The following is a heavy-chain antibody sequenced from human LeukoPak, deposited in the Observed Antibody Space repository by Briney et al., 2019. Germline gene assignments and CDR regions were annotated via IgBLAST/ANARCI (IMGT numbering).Heavy chain of an antibody. V-gene: IGHV4-34*01. CDR2: INHSGST. CDR3: ARGPSLLLLGEYR. CDR1: GGPFSGYH. Sequence: NPSETLSLTCAVYGGPFSGYHWSWLPQPPGRGLEGLREINHSGSTNYKPSLKSRVTISQDTSKNTYPLELSHVTPDDTALCYLARGPSLLLLGEYRGGQGTLVTVSS. D-gene: IGHD3-10*01. J-gene: IGHJ4*02.